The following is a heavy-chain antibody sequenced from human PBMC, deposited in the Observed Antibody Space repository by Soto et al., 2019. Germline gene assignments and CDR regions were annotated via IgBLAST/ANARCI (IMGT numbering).Heavy chain of an antibody. CDR1: GYTFTSYA. J-gene: IGHJ4*02. Sequence: QVQLVQSGAEEKKPGASVKVSCKASGYTFTSYAMHWVRQAPGQRLEWMGWINAGNGNTKYSQKFKGRITITRDTAASSAYMELSSRRSEDTAVYYCASESYGGEFDYWGQGTLATVSS. CDR2: INAGNGNT. V-gene: IGHV1-3*05. CDR3: ASESYGGEFDY. D-gene: IGHD4-17*01.